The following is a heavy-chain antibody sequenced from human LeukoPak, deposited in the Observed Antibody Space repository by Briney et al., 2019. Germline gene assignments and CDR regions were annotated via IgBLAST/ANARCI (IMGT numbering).Heavy chain of an antibody. CDR2: ISYDGSNK. CDR1: GFTFSSYG. Sequence: AGGSLRLSCAASGFTFSSYGMHWVRQAPGKGLEWVAVISYDGSNKYYADSVKGRFTISRDNSKNTLYLQMNSLRAEDTAVYYCAKEGSSWYGGLDYRGQGTLVTVSS. CDR3: AKEGSSWYGGLDY. D-gene: IGHD6-13*01. J-gene: IGHJ4*02. V-gene: IGHV3-30*18.